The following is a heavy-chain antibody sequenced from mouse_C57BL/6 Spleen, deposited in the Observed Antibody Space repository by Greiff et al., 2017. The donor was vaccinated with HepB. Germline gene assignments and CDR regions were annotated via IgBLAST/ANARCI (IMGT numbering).Heavy chain of an antibody. J-gene: IGHJ1*03. CDR3: ARRPYYGSSYFYWYFDV. CDR2: ILPGSGST. D-gene: IGHD1-1*01. CDR1: GYTFTGYW. Sequence: QVQLKESGAELMKPGASVKLSCKATGYTFTGYWIEWVKQRPGHGLEWIGEILPGSGSTNYNEKFKGKATFTADTSSNTAYMQLSSLTTEDSAIYYCARRPYYGSSYFYWYFDVWGTGTTVTVSS. V-gene: IGHV1-9*01.